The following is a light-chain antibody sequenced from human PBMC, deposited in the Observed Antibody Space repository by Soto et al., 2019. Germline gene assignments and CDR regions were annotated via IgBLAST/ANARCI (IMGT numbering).Light chain of an antibody. J-gene: IGLJ3*02. Sequence: QSVLTQPPSVSEAPRQRGTISCSGGSSNIGNNAVNWYQQLPGKAPKLLIYYDDLLPSGVSDRFSGSKSGTSASLAISGLQSEDEADYYCAAWDDSLNGPVFGGGTKLTVL. CDR3: AAWDDSLNGPV. V-gene: IGLV1-36*01. CDR2: YDD. CDR1: SSNIGNNA.